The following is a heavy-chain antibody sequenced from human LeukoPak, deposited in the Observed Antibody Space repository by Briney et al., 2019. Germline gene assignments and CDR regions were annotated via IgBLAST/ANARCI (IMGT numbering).Heavy chain of an antibody. CDR3: ARDPSFGVVIQNWFDP. J-gene: IGHJ5*02. D-gene: IGHD3-3*01. V-gene: IGHV3-74*01. CDR1: GFTFSTYW. Sequence: PGGSLRLSCAASGFTFSTYWIHWVRQAPGKGLVWVSHINGDGSSTSYADSVKGRFAISRNNAKNTLYLQMNSLRAEDTAVYYCARDPSFGVVIQNWFDPWGQGTLVTVSS. CDR2: INGDGSST.